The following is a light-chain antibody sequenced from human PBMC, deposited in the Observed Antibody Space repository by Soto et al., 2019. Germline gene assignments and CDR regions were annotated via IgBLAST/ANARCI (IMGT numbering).Light chain of an antibody. CDR1: QNIDIY. V-gene: IGKV1-39*01. CDR2: TTS. Sequence: DVQMTQSPSSLSASVGDRVTITCRASQNIDIYLNWYQQKPGRPPTLLIYTTSRLQSGVPTRFSGSGSGTDFTLTISNLQPEDFATYSCHQSYITPPAFRQGTKVDIK. CDR3: HQSYITPPA. J-gene: IGKJ2*01.